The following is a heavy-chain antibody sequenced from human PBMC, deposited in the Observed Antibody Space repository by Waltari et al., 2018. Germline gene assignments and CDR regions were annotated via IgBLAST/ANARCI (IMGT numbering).Heavy chain of an antibody. Sequence: QVQLQESGPGLVKPSQTLSLTCTVSGGSISSGSYYWSWIRQPAGKGLEWIGSIHTTGSTNYNSSPESPVTISMATSKNQFSLTLSSVTAADTAVYYCARAPPPDGVHYYYYYMDVWGKGTTVTISS. CDR1: GGSISSGSYY. V-gene: IGHV4-61*02. CDR2: IHTTGST. D-gene: IGHD1-1*01. J-gene: IGHJ6*03. CDR3: ARAPPPDGVHYYYYYMDV.